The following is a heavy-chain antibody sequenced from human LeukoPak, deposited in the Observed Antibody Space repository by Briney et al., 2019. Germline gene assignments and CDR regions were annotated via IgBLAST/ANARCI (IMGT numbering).Heavy chain of an antibody. Sequence: SETLSLTCAVYGGSFSGYYWSWIRQPPGKGLEWIGEINHSGSTNYNPSLKSRVTISVDTSKNQFSLKLSSVTAADTAVYYCARGSGSSGYKDYFDYWAREPWSPSPQ. CDR1: GGSFSGYY. CDR2: INHSGST. CDR3: ARGSGSSGYKDYFDY. V-gene: IGHV4-34*01. J-gene: IGHJ4*02. D-gene: IGHD3-22*01.